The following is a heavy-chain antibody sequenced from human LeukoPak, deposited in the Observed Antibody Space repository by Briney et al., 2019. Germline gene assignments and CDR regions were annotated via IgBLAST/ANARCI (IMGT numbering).Heavy chain of an antibody. CDR1: GYTFTSYY. CDR2: INPTGGST. J-gene: IGHJ4*02. D-gene: IGHD5-12*01. Sequence: GASVKVSCKASGYTFTSYYMHWVRQAPGQGLEWMGLINPTGGSTGYAQKFQGRVTMTRDMSTSTDYMELSSLRSEDTAIYYCAREVYSGYSSLETSPGDYWGQGTLVTVSS. V-gene: IGHV1-46*01. CDR3: AREVYSGYSSLETSPGDY.